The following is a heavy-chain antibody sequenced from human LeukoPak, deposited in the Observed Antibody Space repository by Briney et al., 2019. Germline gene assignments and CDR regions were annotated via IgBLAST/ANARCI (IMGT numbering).Heavy chain of an antibody. CDR3: ARGASSGYFRPAYYYYMDV. D-gene: IGHD3-22*01. J-gene: IGHJ6*03. Sequence: GASVKVSCKASGYTFTNYAVSWVRQAPGQGLEYMGYISAYNGNTNYAHNLQGRVTMTTDTSTTTVYMELRSLRSDDTAVYYCARGASSGYFRPAYYYYMDVWGKGTSVIVSS. V-gene: IGHV1-18*01. CDR1: GYTFTNYA. CDR2: ISAYNGNT.